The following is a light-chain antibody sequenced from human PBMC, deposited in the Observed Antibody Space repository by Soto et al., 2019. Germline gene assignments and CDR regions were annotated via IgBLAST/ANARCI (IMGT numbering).Light chain of an antibody. Sequence: EIVLTQSPGTLSLSLGERATLSCRASQSVSSFYLAWYHQKPGQAPSLLIYGASSRASGIPDRFSGSGSGTDFTLTISRLEPEDFAVYYCQQYGSSPSTFGQGTKLEIK. J-gene: IGKJ2*01. CDR3: QQYGSSPST. CDR1: QSVSSFY. V-gene: IGKV3-20*01. CDR2: GAS.